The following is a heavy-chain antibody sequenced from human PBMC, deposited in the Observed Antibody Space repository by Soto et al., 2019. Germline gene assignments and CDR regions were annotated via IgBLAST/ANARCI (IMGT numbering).Heavy chain of an antibody. D-gene: IGHD3-10*01. CDR1: EFTFSSYA. J-gene: IGHJ6*02. CDR2: ISASGGST. Sequence: HPGGSLRLSCAASEFTFSSYAMTWVRQAPGKGLEWVSVISASGGSTYYADSVKGRFTISRDNSKNTVYLQMNSLRADDTAVYYCASRGRYYGMDVWGQGTTVTVSS. CDR3: ASRGRYYGMDV. V-gene: IGHV3-23*01.